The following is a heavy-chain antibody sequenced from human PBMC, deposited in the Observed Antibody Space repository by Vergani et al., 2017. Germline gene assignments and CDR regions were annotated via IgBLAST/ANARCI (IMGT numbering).Heavy chain of an antibody. CDR2: IIPIFGTA. CDR3: ARGRLGYCSSTSCYNGWFDP. D-gene: IGHD2-2*02. J-gene: IGHJ5*02. V-gene: IGHV1-69*01. Sequence: QVQLVQSGAEVKKPGSSVKVSCKASGGTFSSYAISWVRQAPGQGLEWMGGIIPIFGTANYAQKFQGRVTITADESTSTAYMELSSLRSEETAVYYCARGRLGYCSSTSCYNGWFDPWGQGTLVTVSS. CDR1: GGTFSSYA.